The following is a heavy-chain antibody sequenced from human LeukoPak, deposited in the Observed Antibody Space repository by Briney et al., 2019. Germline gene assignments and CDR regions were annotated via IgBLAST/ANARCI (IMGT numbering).Heavy chain of an antibody. CDR3: ARAKKFKLLWFGRPNNWFDP. D-gene: IGHD3-10*01. CDR2: ISAYNGNT. V-gene: IGHV1-18*01. Sequence: EASVTVSCKASGYTFTSYGISWVRQAPGQGLEGMGWISAYNGNTNYAQKLQGRVTMTADTSTSTAYMELRSLRSDDTAVYYCARAKKFKLLWFGRPNNWFDPWGQGTLVTVSS. J-gene: IGHJ5*02. CDR1: GYTFTSYG.